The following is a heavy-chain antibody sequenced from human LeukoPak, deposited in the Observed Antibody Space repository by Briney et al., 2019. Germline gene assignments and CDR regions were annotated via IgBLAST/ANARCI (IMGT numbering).Heavy chain of an antibody. CDR3: AGDGFGWNSLDY. D-gene: IGHD1-7*01. CDR1: AFTFSRYW. V-gene: IGHV3-7*01. J-gene: IGHJ4*02. Sequence: GGSLRLSCAASAFTFSRYWMSWVRQAPGKGLEWVANIKEDGSQKYFGDSVKGRFTISRDNDKNSVYLEMDSLRAEDTAVYFCAGDGFGWNSLDYWGQGILVIVSS. CDR2: IKEDGSQK.